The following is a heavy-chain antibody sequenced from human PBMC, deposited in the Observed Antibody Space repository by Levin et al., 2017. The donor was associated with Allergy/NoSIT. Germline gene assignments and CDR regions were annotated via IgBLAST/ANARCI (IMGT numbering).Heavy chain of an antibody. J-gene: IGHJ5*02. CDR3: ARDFSSGNDCFDP. CDR1: GYTFTDYY. Sequence: GESLKISCKASGYTFTDYYIHWLRQAPGQGPEWMGWINPDSGGTNYAQRFEGRVTMTRDTSISTAYMELSRLTSDDTAVYYCARDFSSGNDCFDPWGQGTLVTVSS. D-gene: IGHD6-25*01. CDR2: INPDSGGT. V-gene: IGHV1-2*02.